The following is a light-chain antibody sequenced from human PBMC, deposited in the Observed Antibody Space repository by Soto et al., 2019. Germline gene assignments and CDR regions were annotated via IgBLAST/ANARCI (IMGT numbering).Light chain of an antibody. CDR2: AAS. Sequence: DIQMTQSPSSLSASVGDRVTITCRASQGISNYLAWYQQKPGKVPKLLIYAASTLQSGVPSRFSGSGSGTDFTLTISSLQPEDVATYYCQQYNSFWTFGQGTKVDIK. J-gene: IGKJ1*01. V-gene: IGKV1-27*01. CDR3: QQYNSFWT. CDR1: QGISNY.